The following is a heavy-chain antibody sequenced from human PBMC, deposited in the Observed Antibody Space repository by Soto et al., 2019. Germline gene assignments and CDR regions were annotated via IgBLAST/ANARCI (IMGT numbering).Heavy chain of an antibody. CDR1: GGTFSSYT. D-gene: IGHD6-13*01. Sequence: QVQLVQSGAEVKKPGSSVKVSCKASGGTFSSYTISWVRQAPGQGLEWMGRIIPILGIANYAQKFQGRVTITADKSTSTAYMELSSLRSEDTAVYYWASSIGRGSSSWPDYWGQGTLVTVSS. CDR3: ASSIGRGSSSWPDY. J-gene: IGHJ4*02. CDR2: IIPILGIA. V-gene: IGHV1-69*02.